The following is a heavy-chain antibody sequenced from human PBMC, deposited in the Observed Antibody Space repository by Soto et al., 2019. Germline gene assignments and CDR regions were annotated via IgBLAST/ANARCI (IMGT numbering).Heavy chain of an antibody. CDR2: IIPIFGTA. J-gene: IGHJ4*02. D-gene: IGHD4-17*01. V-gene: IGHV1-69*13. CDR3: ASGSTTVVTLFDY. Sequence: SVKVSCKASGGTFSSYAISWVRQAPGQGLEWMGGIIPIFGTANYAQKFQGRVTITADESTSTAYMELSSLRSEDTAVYYCASGSTTVVTLFDYWGQGTLVTVSS. CDR1: GGTFSSYA.